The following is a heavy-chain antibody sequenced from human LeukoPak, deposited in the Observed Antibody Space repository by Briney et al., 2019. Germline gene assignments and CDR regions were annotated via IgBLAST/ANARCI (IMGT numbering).Heavy chain of an antibody. V-gene: IGHV3-74*01. J-gene: IGHJ4*02. D-gene: IGHD5-18*01. CDR1: GFTFSAYW. CDR3: ARDRGYSYGFDY. Sequence: GGSLRLSCAASGFTFSAYWMHWVRQAPGKGLVWVSRINSDGFSIAYADSVKGRFTISRDNAKNTLYLQMNSLRAEDTAVYYCARDRGYSYGFDYWGQGTLVTVSS. CDR2: INSDGFSI.